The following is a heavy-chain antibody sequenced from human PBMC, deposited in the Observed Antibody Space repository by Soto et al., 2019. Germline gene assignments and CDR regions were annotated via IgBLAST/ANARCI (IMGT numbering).Heavy chain of an antibody. D-gene: IGHD6-19*01. V-gene: IGHV3-33*01. CDR2: IWYDGSNK. J-gene: IGHJ6*02. Sequence: QVQLVESGGGVVQPGRSLRLSCAASGFTFSSYGLHWVRQAPGKGLEWVAVIWYDGSNKYYADSVKGRFTISRDNSKNTLYLQMNSLRAEDTAVYYCARDGLASGWYFSSYGMDVWGQGTTVTVSS. CDR1: GFTFSSYG. CDR3: ARDGLASGWYFSSYGMDV.